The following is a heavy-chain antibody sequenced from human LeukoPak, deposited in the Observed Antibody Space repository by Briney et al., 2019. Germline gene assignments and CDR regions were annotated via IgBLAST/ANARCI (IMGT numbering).Heavy chain of an antibody. CDR3: AGVEYYDFWSGYYYFDY. J-gene: IGHJ4*02. D-gene: IGHD3-3*01. CDR2: ISGSGGST. CDR1: GFTFSSYA. Sequence: GSLRLSCAASGFTFSSYAMSWVRQAPGKGLEWVSAISGSGGSTYYADSVKGRFTISRDNSKNTLYLQMNSLRAEDTAVYYCAGVEYYDFWSGYYYFDYWGQGTLVTVSS. V-gene: IGHV3-23*01.